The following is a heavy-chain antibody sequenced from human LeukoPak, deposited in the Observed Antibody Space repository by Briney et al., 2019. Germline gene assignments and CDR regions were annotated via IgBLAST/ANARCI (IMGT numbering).Heavy chain of an antibody. V-gene: IGHV3-30*02. Sequence: GGSLRLSCAASGFTFSSYGMHWVRQAPGKGLEWVAFIRYDGGNKYYADSVKGRFTISRDNSKNTLYLQMNSLRAEDTAVYYCAKDRTGILGYWGQGTLVTVSS. CDR2: IRYDGGNK. D-gene: IGHD6-13*01. CDR1: GFTFSSYG. J-gene: IGHJ4*02. CDR3: AKDRTGILGY.